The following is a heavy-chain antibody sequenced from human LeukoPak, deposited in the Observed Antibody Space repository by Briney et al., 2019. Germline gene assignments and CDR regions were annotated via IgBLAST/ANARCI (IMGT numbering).Heavy chain of an antibody. D-gene: IGHD2-8*01. V-gene: IGHV3-30*18. CDR1: GFTFSIYG. CDR2: VSSDGSNK. J-gene: IGHJ6*02. Sequence: GRSLRLSCAASGFTFSIYGMYWVCQAPGKGLEWVALVSSDGSNKYYPDSVKGRFTISRDNPKNTLYLQMNSLRAEDTAVYYCAKAAAGWSLDVRGQGTSVTVSS. CDR3: AKAAAGWSLDV.